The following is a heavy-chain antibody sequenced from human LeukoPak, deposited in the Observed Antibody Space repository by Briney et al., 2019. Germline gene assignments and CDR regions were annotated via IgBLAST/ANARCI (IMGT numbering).Heavy chain of an antibody. CDR3: ARVNDSLITMIVGDFDY. V-gene: IGHV1-18*01. Sequence: ASVKVSCKASGYTFTNYGINWVRQAPGQGPEWMGWISAYSGNTNYAQKFQGRVTITRDTSASTAYMELSSLRSEDTAVYYCARVNDSLITMIVGDFDYWGQGTLVTVSS. CDR2: ISAYSGNT. CDR1: GYTFTNYG. D-gene: IGHD3-22*01. J-gene: IGHJ4*02.